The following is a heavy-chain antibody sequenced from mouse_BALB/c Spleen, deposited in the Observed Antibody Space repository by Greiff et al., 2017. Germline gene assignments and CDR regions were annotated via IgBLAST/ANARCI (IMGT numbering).Heavy chain of an antibody. J-gene: IGHJ3*01. V-gene: IGHV5-12-2*01. CDR3: ARQEISTMVTSWFAY. D-gene: IGHD2-2*01. CDR2: ISNGGGST. Sequence: DVMLVESGGGLVQPGGSLKLSCAASGFTFSSYTMSWVRQTPEKRLEWVAYISNGGGSTYYPDTVKGRFTISRDNAKNTLYLQMSSLKSEDTAMYYCARQEISTMVTSWFAYWGQGTLVTVSA. CDR1: GFTFSSYT.